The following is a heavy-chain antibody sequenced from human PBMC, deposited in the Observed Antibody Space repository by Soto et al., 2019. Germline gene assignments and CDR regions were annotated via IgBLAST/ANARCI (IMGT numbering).Heavy chain of an antibody. CDR3: AKSLDNWTGGGYCDY. V-gene: IGHV3-23*01. D-gene: IGHD1-1*01. J-gene: IGHJ4*02. CDR2: ISGSGGAT. CDR1: GFTFSSYA. Sequence: EVRVLDSGGGLVQRGGCLRLSCAASGFTFSSYAMLWVREAPGQGLEWVSTISGSGGATYYADSVKSRFTIFRDNSKNMLYLQGSGLPADDSAIYDRAKSLDNWTGGGYCDYWCQGTLVTVSS.